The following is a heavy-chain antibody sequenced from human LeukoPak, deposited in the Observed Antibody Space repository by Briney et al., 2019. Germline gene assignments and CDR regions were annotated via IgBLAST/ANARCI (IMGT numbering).Heavy chain of an antibody. Sequence: SETLSLTCTVSGGSISSGGYYWSWIRQHPGKGLEWIGYIYYSGSTYYNPSLKSRVTISVDTSKNQFSLKLSSATAADTAVYYCARAKTYYYDSTSFDYWGQGTQVTVSS. J-gene: IGHJ4*02. V-gene: IGHV4-31*03. CDR3: ARAKTYYYDSTSFDY. D-gene: IGHD3-22*01. CDR1: GGSISSGGYY. CDR2: IYYSGST.